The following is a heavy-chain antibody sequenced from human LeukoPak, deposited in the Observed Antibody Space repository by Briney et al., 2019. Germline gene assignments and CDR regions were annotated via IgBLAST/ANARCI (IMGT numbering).Heavy chain of an antibody. CDR3: VRRGIAAAGIDY. D-gene: IGHD6-13*01. Sequence: ASVKVSCKASGYTFTGYYMHWVRQAPGQGLEWMGWINPNSGGTNYAQKFQGRVTMTRDTSISTAYMELSRLRSDDTAVYYCVRRGIAAAGIDYWGQGTLVTVSS. V-gene: IGHV1-2*02. CDR2: INPNSGGT. J-gene: IGHJ4*02. CDR1: GYTFTGYY.